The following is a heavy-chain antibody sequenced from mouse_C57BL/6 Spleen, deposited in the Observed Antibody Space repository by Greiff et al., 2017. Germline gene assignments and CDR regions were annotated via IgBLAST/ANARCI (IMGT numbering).Heavy chain of an antibody. CDR2: IYPSDSAT. V-gene: IGHV1-61*01. CDR1: GYTFTSYW. D-gene: IGHD2-3*01. J-gene: IGHJ4*01. Sequence: QVQLPQPGAELVRPGSSVKLSCKASGYTFTSYWMDWVKQRPGQGLEWIGNIYPSDSATHYTQKFKDKATLTVDKSSSTAYMQLSSLTSEDSAVYYWARRRPYDHYYAMDYWGQGTSVTVSS. CDR3: ARRRPYDHYYAMDY.